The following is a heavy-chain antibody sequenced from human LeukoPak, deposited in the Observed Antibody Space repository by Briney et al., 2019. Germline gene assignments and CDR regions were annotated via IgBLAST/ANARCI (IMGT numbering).Heavy chain of an antibody. D-gene: IGHD5-12*01. V-gene: IGHV1-2*02. CDR1: GYTFTGYY. CDR3: AREVGSGYSEGCDY. Sequence: KPGVSVKVSCKASGYTFTGYYVHWVRQAPGQGLEWMGWINPNSGGTNYAQKFQGRVTMTRDTSISTAYMELSRLRSDDTAVYYCAREVGSGYSEGCDYWGQGTLVTVSS. J-gene: IGHJ4*02. CDR2: INPNSGGT.